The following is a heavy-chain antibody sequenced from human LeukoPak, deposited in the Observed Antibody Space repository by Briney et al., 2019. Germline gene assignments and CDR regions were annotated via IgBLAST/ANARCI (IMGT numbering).Heavy chain of an antibody. D-gene: IGHD4-11*01. V-gene: IGHV1-46*01. CDR1: GYSFVGYG. Sequence: ASVKVSCKASGYSFVGYGITWVRQAPGQGLEWMGIINPSGGSTNYAQKFQGRVTMTRDTSTSTVYMELSSLRSEDSAVYYCARWTTTYLDYWGQGTLVTVSS. CDR2: INPSGGST. CDR3: ARWTTTYLDY. J-gene: IGHJ4*02.